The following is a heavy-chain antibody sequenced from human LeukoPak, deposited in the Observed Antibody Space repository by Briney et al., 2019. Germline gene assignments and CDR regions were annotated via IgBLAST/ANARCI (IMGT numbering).Heavy chain of an antibody. D-gene: IGHD6-13*01. V-gene: IGHV3-66*01. CDR1: GFTVSSNY. CDR2: IFGGGNT. Sequence: GGSLRLSCAASGFTVSSNYISWVRQAPGKGLEWVSVIFGGGNTYYADSVKGRFTISRDNSKNTLYLQMNSLRAEDTAVYYCTSRPYSSTWYYFDYWGQGTLVTVSS. J-gene: IGHJ4*02. CDR3: TSRPYSSTWYYFDY.